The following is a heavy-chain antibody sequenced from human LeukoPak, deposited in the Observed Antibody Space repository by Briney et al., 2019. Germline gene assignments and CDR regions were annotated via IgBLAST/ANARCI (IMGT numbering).Heavy chain of an antibody. V-gene: IGHV3-23*01. J-gene: IGHJ3*02. D-gene: IGHD3-10*01. Sequence: GGSLRLSCAASGFTFSTYAMSWVRQAPGNGLEWVSAISGSGGGTYYADSVKGRFTISRDNSKNTLSLQMDSLRAEDTAVFYCARSIYASGSYYAFDIWGQGTMVTVSS. CDR1: GFTFSTYA. CDR3: ARSIYASGSYYAFDI. CDR2: ISGSGGGT.